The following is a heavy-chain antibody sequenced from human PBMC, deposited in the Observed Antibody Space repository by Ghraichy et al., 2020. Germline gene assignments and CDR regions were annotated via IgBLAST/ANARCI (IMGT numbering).Heavy chain of an antibody. CDR3: TIEDGGSGGAFNI. J-gene: IGHJ3*02. Sequence: SCAASGFTFSNAWMTWVRQAPGKGLEWVGRIKSKTKGGTTDYAAPVKGRFSISREDSKSTVHLQMSSLKTEDTAVYYCTIEDGGSGGAFNIWGQGTMVTVSS. D-gene: IGHD4-23*01. V-gene: IGHV3-15*01. CDR2: IKSKTKGGTT. CDR1: GFTFSNAW.